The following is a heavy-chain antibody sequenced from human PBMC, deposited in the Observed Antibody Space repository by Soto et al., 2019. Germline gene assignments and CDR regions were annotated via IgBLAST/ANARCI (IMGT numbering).Heavy chain of an antibody. V-gene: IGHV3-23*01. CDR2: ITDGGGNT. D-gene: IGHD4-17*01. Sequence: GGSLRLSCAASGFTFRNYAMSWVRQAPGKGLEWVSAITDGGGNTYYADSVKGRFTISRDNSKNMLYLQMNNLRPEDTAMYYCANSWTTLTTGFDFWGQGALVTVSS. CDR1: GFTFRNYA. J-gene: IGHJ4*02. CDR3: ANSWTTLTTGFDF.